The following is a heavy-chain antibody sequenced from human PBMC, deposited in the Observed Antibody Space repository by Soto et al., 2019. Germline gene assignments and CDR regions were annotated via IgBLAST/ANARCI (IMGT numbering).Heavy chain of an antibody. J-gene: IGHJ4*02. CDR1: GGSISSGGYY. V-gene: IGHV4-31*03. CDR2: IYYSGST. CDR3: ARILRDTQGWYHHDF. Sequence: TLSLTCTVSGGSISSGGYYWSWIRQHPGKGLEWIGYIYYSGSTYYNPSLKSRVTISVDTSKNQFSLKLSSVTAADTATYYCARILRDTQGWYHHDFWGQGTLVTVSS. D-gene: IGHD6-19*01.